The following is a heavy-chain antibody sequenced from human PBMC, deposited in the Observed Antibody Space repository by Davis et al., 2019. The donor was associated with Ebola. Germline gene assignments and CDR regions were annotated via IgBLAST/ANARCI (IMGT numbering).Heavy chain of an antibody. CDR3: VKAQATVTIILAY. V-gene: IGHV3-64D*06. CDR2: IRSNGGST. Sequence: GESLKISCSASGFTFSTYAMHWVRQAPGKGLEYVSGIRSNGGSTNYADSVKGRFTISRDNSKNALYLQMSSLRAEDTAVYYCVKAQATVTIILAYWGRGTLVTVSS. D-gene: IGHD4-17*01. J-gene: IGHJ4*02. CDR1: GFTFSTYA.